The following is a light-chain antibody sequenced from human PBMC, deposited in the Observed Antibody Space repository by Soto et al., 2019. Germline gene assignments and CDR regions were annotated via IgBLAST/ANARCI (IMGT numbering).Light chain of an antibody. CDR1: QSVRSSY. Sequence: EIVLTQSPGTLSLSPGERATLSCRASQSVRSSYLAWYQQKPGQAPRLLIYGASSRATGIPDRFSGSGSGTDFTLTSSRLEPEDVGVYYCQQYGDSPTFGGGTKVGIK. CDR2: GAS. V-gene: IGKV3-20*01. J-gene: IGKJ4*01. CDR3: QQYGDSPT.